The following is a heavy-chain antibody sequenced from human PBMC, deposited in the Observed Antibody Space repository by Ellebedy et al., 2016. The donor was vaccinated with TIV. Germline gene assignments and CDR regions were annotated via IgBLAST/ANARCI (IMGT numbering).Heavy chain of an antibody. CDR3: ASQVGATPYWYFDL. CDR2: IYPGDSDT. D-gene: IGHD1-26*01. J-gene: IGHJ2*01. Sequence: GGSLRLXCKGSGYSFTSYWIGWVRQMPGKGLEWMGIIYPGDSDTRYSPSFQGQVTISADKSISTAYLQWSSLKASDTAMYYCASQVGATPYWYFDLWGRGTLVTVSS. V-gene: IGHV5-51*01. CDR1: GYSFTSYW.